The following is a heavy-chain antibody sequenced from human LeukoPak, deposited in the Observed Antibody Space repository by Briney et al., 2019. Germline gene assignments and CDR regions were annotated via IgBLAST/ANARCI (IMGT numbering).Heavy chain of an antibody. CDR3: ARGPGTGGVDY. Sequence: GGSLRLSCAASGFTFSSYALNWVRQAPGEGLDWVSSTSGLGGSISYADSVKGRFTISRDNSKNALYLQMNSLRAEDTAIYYCARGPGTGGVDYWGQGTLVTVSS. CDR1: GFTFSSYA. D-gene: IGHD2-8*02. J-gene: IGHJ4*02. V-gene: IGHV3-23*01. CDR2: TSGLGGSI.